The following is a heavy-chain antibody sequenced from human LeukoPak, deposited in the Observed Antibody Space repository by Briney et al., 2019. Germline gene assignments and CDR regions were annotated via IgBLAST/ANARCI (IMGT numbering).Heavy chain of an antibody. D-gene: IGHD6-6*01. V-gene: IGHV3-33*01. Sequence: GGSLRLSCAASGFTLSSYGMHWVGQAPGKGLEWVAVIWYDGSNKYYADSVKGRFTISRDNSKNTLYLQMNSLRAEDTAVYYCARDRTSSSPTPLYYYYGMDVWGQATTVTVSS. CDR3: ARDRTSSSPTPLYYYYGMDV. CDR2: IWYDGSNK. J-gene: IGHJ6*02. CDR1: GFTLSSYG.